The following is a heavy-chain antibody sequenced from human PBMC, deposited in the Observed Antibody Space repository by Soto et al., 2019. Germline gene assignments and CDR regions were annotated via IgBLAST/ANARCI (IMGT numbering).Heavy chain of an antibody. CDR1: GFNFKIYL. Sequence: GGSLRLSCASSGFNFKIYLMNWVRQAPGKGLEWVSAISGTGDSTYYADSVKGRFTISRDNSKNTLYLQMNSLRAEDTAVYYCAKEEPEYYYDSSGYYYWGQGTLVTVSS. J-gene: IGHJ4*02. V-gene: IGHV3-23*01. CDR2: ISGTGDST. D-gene: IGHD3-22*01. CDR3: AKEEPEYYYDSSGYYY.